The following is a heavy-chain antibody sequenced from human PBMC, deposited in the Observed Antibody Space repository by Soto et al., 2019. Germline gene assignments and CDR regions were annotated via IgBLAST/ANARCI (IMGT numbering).Heavy chain of an antibody. Sequence: PGGSLRLSCAASGFTFSSYWMSWVRRAPGKGLEWVANIKQDGSEKYYVDSVKGRFTISRDNAKNSMYMQMNSLRAEDTAVYYCARYSSGWYNWFDPWGQGTLVTVSS. V-gene: IGHV3-7*01. J-gene: IGHJ5*02. CDR1: GFTFSSYW. D-gene: IGHD6-19*01. CDR2: IKQDGSEK. CDR3: ARYSSGWYNWFDP.